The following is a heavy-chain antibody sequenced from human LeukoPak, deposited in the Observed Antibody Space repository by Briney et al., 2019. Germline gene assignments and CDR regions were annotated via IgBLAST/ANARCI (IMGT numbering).Heavy chain of an antibody. CDR1: GFTLDDYA. CDR3: AKDSSGDFWSGYYTFDY. Sequence: GRSLRLSCAASGFTLDDYAMHWVRQAPGKGLEWVSGTSWNSGSIGYADSVKGRFTISRDNAKNSLYLQMNSLRAEDTALYYCAKDSSGDFWSGYYTFDYWGQGTLVTVSS. V-gene: IGHV3-9*01. D-gene: IGHD3-3*01. CDR2: TSWNSGSI. J-gene: IGHJ4*02.